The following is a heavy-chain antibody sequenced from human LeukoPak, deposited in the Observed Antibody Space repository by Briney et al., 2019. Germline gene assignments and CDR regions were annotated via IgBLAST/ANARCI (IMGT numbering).Heavy chain of an antibody. V-gene: IGHV3-23*01. Sequence: PGASLRLSCAASGFTFSSYAMSWVRPAPGKGLEWVSAISGSGGSTYYADSVKGRFTISRDNSKNTLYLQMNSLRAEDTAVYYCAKDWSSRFGESNWFDPWGQGTLVTVSS. CDR3: AKDWSSRFGESNWFDP. J-gene: IGHJ5*02. CDR2: ISGSGGST. D-gene: IGHD3-10*01. CDR1: GFTFSSYA.